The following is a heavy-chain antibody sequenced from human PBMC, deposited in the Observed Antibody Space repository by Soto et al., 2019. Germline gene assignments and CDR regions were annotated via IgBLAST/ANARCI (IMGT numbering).Heavy chain of an antibody. CDR2: ITAGGGA. CDR1: GFTFSSYA. Sequence: EGPLLESGGDLVQPGGSLRLSCAASGFTFSSYAMSWVRQAPGKGLEWVSVITAGGGAYYADSVKGRFTISRDKYRNTLYLEMDTLTAEDTAIYYCAKYPPRSHGDAFDIWGQGTIVTVSS. V-gene: IGHV3-23*01. J-gene: IGHJ3*02. CDR3: AKYPPRSHGDAFDI.